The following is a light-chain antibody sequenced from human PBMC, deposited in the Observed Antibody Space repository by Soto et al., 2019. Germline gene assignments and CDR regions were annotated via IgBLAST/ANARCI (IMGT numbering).Light chain of an antibody. Sequence: DIQMTQSPSSLSASVGDRVTITCRASHPININLVWFQQKPGKAPKSLIYAATNLQSGVPSRFSVSGGGTDFSLTISSLQPEDFATYYCQHYQRYPPSFGGGTKLDIK. J-gene: IGKJ4*01. CDR2: AAT. CDR3: QHYQRYPPS. CDR1: HPININ. V-gene: IGKV1-16*01.